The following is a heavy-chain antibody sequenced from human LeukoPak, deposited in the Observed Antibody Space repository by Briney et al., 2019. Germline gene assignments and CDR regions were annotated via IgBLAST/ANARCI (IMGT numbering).Heavy chain of an antibody. CDR3: ARDLSLGRHEYGEAFDN. CDR1: GYTFTNHG. J-gene: IGHJ4*02. D-gene: IGHD4-17*01. CDR2: ISGYSGNT. V-gene: IGHV1-18*01. Sequence: ASVKVSCNTSGYTFTNHGISWVRQAPGQGLEWMGWISGYSGNTNYVQKFQGRVTMTTDTPTSTAYMEVRNLKSDDTAVYYCARDLSLGRHEYGEAFDNWGQGTLVIVSS.